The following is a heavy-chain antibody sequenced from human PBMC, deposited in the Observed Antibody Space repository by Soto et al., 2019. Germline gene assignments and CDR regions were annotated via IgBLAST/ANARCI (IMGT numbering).Heavy chain of an antibody. J-gene: IGHJ4*02. CDR1: GTSFTTYY. CDR3: ARELGSGYDYVVDY. V-gene: IGHV4-59*01. D-gene: IGHD5-12*01. CDR2: IYYSGST. Sequence: SETLSLTCSVSGTSFTTYYWSWIRQPPGKGLEWIGYIYYSGSTNYNPSLKSRVTISVDTSKNQFSLKLSSVTAADTAVYYCARELGSGYDYVVDYWGQGTLVTVSS.